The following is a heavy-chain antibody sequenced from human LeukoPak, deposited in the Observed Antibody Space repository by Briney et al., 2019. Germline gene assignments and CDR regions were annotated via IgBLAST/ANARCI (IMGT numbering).Heavy chain of an antibody. J-gene: IGHJ4*02. CDR2: INSDGSST. V-gene: IGHV3-74*01. D-gene: IGHD2-21*02. CDR1: GFTFSSYW. Sequence: GGSLRLSCAASGFTFSSYWMHWVRQAPGKGLVWVSRINSDGSSTSYAGSVKGRFTISRDNAKNTLYLQMNSLRAEDTAVYYCARERIGCGGDCYSDYWGQGTLVTVSS. CDR3: ARERIGCGGDCYSDY.